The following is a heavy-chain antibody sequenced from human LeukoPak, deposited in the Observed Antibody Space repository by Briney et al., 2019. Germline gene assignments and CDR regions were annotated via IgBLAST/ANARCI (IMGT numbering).Heavy chain of an antibody. CDR3: ARAYYESSAYRHAVYFDY. CDR2: MNPNSGNT. CDR1: GYTFTSYD. J-gene: IGHJ4*02. D-gene: IGHD3-22*01. V-gene: IGHV1-8*01. Sequence: ASVKVSCKASGYTFTSYDINWVRQATGQGLEWMGWMNPNSGNTGYAQKFQGRVTMTKYTSTNTVYMHLSSLSSDDTAVYYCARAYYESSAYRHAVYFDYWGQGTLVTVSS.